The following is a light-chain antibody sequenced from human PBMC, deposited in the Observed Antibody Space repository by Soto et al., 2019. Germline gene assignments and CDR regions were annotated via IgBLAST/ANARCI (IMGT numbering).Light chain of an antibody. Sequence: QSVLAQPPSASGTPGQRVAISCSGTSSNIGSNPVNWFQQLPGTAPKLLIYGSNQRPSGVPDRFSGSKSGTSASLAISGLQSEDAADYYCAAWDDNLFGPVFGGGTKVTVL. V-gene: IGLV1-44*01. CDR3: AAWDDNLFGPV. CDR1: SSNIGSNP. J-gene: IGLJ2*01. CDR2: GSN.